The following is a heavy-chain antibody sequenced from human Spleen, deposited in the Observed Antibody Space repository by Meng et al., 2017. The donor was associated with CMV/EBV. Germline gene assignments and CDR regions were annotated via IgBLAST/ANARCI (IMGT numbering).Heavy chain of an antibody. Sequence: SLRDACKTSGYPFAKVDIKWVRQAAGQGPEWMGYAKPKSGDTVYAQNFQGRVTITWDTSMSTAFMELSSLRSDDTALYYCGREGFDFWGQGTLVTVSS. CDR2: AKPKSGDT. J-gene: IGHJ4*02. CDR1: GYPFAKVD. CDR3: GREGFDF. V-gene: IGHV1-8*03.